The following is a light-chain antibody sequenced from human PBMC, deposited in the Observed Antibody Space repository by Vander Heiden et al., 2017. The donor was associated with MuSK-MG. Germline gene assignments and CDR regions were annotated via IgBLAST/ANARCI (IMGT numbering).Light chain of an antibody. CDR1: QGISNY. V-gene: IGKV1-27*01. J-gene: IGKJ1*01. Sequence: DIQMTQSPSSLSASVGDRVTITCRASQGISNYLAWYQQKPGKVPRLLIYGASTLQSGVPSRFSGSGSGTDFTLTISNLQPEDVATYYCQKYDSGGRTFGQGTKVEIK. CDR2: GAS. CDR3: QKYDSGGRT.